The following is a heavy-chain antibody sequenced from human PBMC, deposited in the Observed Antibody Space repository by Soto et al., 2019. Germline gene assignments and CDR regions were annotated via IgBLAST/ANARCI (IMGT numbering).Heavy chain of an antibody. CDR2: IYYSGST. V-gene: IGHV4-59*01. CDR3: ARVGIEAAGTEAWFDH. D-gene: IGHD6-13*01. CDR1: GGSISSYY. J-gene: IGHJ5*02. Sequence: SETLSLTCTVSGGSISSYYWSWIRQPPGKGLEWIGYIYYSGSTNYNPSLKSRVTISVDTSKNQFSLKLSSVTAAATAVYYCARVGIEAAGTEAWFDHWGHGNLVTVAS.